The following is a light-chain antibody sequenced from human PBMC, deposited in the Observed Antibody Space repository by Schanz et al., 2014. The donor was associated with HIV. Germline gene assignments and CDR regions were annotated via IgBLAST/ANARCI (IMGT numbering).Light chain of an antibody. CDR1: SGHSSYA. V-gene: IGLV4-69*01. J-gene: IGLJ2*01. CDR3: QTWGTGIWL. CDR2: LNSDGSH. Sequence: QPVLTQSPSASASLGASVKLTCTLSSGHSSYAIAWHQQQPEKGPRYLMKLNSDGSHSKGDGIPDRFSGSSSGAERYLTIYSLQSEDEADYYCQTWGTGIWLFAGGTKLTVL.